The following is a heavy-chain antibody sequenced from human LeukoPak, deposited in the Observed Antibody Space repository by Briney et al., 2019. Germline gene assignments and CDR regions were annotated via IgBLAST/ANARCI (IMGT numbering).Heavy chain of an antibody. CDR3: ASAPYYYDSSGHY. CDR1: GYSISSGYY. V-gene: IGHV4-38-2*02. Sequence: SETLSLTCTVSGYSISSGYYWGWIRQPPGKGLEWIGSIYHSGSTYYNPSLKSRVTISVDTSKNQFSLKLSSVTAADTAVYYCASAPYYYDSSGHYWGQGTLVTVSS. J-gene: IGHJ4*02. D-gene: IGHD3-22*01. CDR2: IYHSGST.